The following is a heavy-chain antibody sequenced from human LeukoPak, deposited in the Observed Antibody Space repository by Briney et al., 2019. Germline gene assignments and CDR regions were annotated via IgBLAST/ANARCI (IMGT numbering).Heavy chain of an antibody. D-gene: IGHD1-26*01. Sequence: SETLSLTCTVSGGSISSSSYYWGWIRQPPGTGLEWIGSIYYSGSTYYNPSLKSRVTISVDTSKNQFSLKLSSVTAADTAVYYCARPRLSGSYQEYYFDYWGQGTLVTVSS. CDR3: ARPRLSGSYQEYYFDY. CDR1: GGSISSSSYY. V-gene: IGHV4-39*01. J-gene: IGHJ4*02. CDR2: IYYSGST.